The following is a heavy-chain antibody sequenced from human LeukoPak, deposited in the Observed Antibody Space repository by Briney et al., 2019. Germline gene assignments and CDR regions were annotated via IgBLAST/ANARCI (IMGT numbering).Heavy chain of an antibody. Sequence: GASVKVSCKASGYTFTSYGISWVRQAPGQGLEWMGWISAYNGNTNYAQKLQGRVTMTTDTSTSTAYMELRSLRSDDTAVYYCARDYTYDSSSSGGYWGQGTLVTVSS. CDR1: GYTFTSYG. CDR2: ISAYNGNT. CDR3: ARDYTYDSSSSGGY. D-gene: IGHD3-22*01. V-gene: IGHV1-18*01. J-gene: IGHJ4*02.